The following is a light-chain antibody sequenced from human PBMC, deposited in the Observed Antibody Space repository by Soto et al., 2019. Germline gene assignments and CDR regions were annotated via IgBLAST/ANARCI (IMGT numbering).Light chain of an antibody. V-gene: IGKV3-11*01. CDR1: QSIHNH. Sequence: EIVLTQSPATLSLSPGERATLSCRVSQSIHNHLVWYQQKPGQAPRLVIYDTSSRPTGIPARFSGSGTGTDFTLTISSLEPDDFALYYCQPRNTWPPSFGQGTRLEI. J-gene: IGKJ5*01. CDR3: QPRNTWPPS. CDR2: DTS.